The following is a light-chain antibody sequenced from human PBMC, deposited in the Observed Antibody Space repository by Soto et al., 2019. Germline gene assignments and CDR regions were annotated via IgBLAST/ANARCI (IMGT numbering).Light chain of an antibody. Sequence: DIQLTQSPSFLSASVGDRVTITCRTCQDISSYLAWYQQKTGKDPQLLISAASTLQSGVPSRFSGSGSETEFTLPISSLQPEDFATYACQQLKSYPLSFGGGTKVEL. CDR1: QDISSY. CDR3: QQLKSYPLS. CDR2: AAS. V-gene: IGKV1-9*01. J-gene: IGKJ4*01.